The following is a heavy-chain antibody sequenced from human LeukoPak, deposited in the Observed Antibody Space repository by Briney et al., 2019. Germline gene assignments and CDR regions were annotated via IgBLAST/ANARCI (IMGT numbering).Heavy chain of an antibody. Sequence: SETLSLTCTVSGYSISSGYYWGWIRQPPGKGLEWIGSIYHSGSTYYNPSLKSRVTISVDTSKNQFSLKLSSVTAADTAVYYCARVMACSSTSCYWVDPWGQGTLVTVSS. CDR1: GYSISSGYY. D-gene: IGHD2-2*01. CDR2: IYHSGST. J-gene: IGHJ5*02. V-gene: IGHV4-38-2*02. CDR3: ARVMACSSTSCYWVDP.